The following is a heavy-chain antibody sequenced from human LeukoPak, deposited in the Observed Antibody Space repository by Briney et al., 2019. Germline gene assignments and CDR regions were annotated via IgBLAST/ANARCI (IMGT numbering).Heavy chain of an antibody. D-gene: IGHD1-14*01. CDR3: AREEPNFDF. Sequence: PGGSLRLSCAASGFTFSSYSMNWVRQAPGKGLEWVSVISGGGDTTYYADSVQGRFTISRDNSKNMLFLQMNSLRAEDTAVYYCAREEPNFDFWGQGTLVAVSS. CDR2: ISGGGDTT. CDR1: GFTFSSYS. J-gene: IGHJ4*02. V-gene: IGHV3-23*01.